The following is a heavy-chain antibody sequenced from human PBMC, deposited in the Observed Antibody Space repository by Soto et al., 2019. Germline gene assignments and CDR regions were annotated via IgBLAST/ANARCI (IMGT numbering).Heavy chain of an antibody. CDR1: GFTFSSYA. Sequence: PGGSLRLSCAASGFTFSSYAMHWVRQAPGKGLEWVAVISYDGSNKYYADSVKGRFTISRDNSKNTLYLQMNSLRAEDTAVYYCASTTYYYGSGSYPFDYWGQGTLVTVSS. CDR3: ASTTYYYGSGSYPFDY. CDR2: ISYDGSNK. J-gene: IGHJ4*02. D-gene: IGHD3-10*01. V-gene: IGHV3-30-3*01.